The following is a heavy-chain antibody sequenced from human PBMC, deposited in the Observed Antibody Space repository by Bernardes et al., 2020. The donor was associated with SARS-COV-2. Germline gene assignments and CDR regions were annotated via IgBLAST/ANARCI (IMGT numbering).Heavy chain of an antibody. J-gene: IGHJ4*03. Sequence: GSGGSTSYADSVKGRFTLSRDNSKNTLYLQMNSLRAEETAVYYCAKNRGYFSGGSCYFDY. V-gene: IGHV3-23*01. CDR3: AKNRGYFSGGSCYFDY. D-gene: IGHD2-15*01. CDR2: GSGGST.